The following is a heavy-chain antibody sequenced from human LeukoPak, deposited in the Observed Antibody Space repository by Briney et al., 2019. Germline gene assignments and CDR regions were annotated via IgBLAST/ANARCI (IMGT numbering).Heavy chain of an antibody. CDR3: ARPQYYYDSSGDPLGY. CDR2: ISSSGSTI. D-gene: IGHD3-22*01. Sequence: GGSLRLSCAASGFTFSSYEMNWVRQAPGKGLEWVSYISSSGSTIYYADSVKGRFTISRDNAKNSLYLQMNSLRAEDTAVYYCARPQYYYDSSGDPLGYWGQGTLVTVSS. J-gene: IGHJ4*02. V-gene: IGHV3-48*03. CDR1: GFTFSSYE.